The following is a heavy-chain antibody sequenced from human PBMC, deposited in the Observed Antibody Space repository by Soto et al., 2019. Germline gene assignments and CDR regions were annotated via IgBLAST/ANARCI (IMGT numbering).Heavy chain of an antibody. CDR2: IYRTGST. V-gene: IGHV4-4*02. Sequence: SETLSLTCAVSGGSFTSNNWWTWVRQPPGQGLEWIGEIYRTGSTNYNPSLKSRVTISLDKSENQFSLKVTSLTAADTAVYYCASRDPGTSVDYWGQGTLVTVST. J-gene: IGHJ4*02. CDR1: GGSFTSNNW. CDR3: ASRDPGTSVDY. D-gene: IGHD1-7*01.